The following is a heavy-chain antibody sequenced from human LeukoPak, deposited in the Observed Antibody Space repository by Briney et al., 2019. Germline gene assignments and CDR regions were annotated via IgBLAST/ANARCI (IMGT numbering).Heavy chain of an antibody. CDR1: GGSISSGGYY. CDR2: IYYSGSP. CDR3: AREARGPNVRPPKYYFDY. V-gene: IGHV4-31*03. Sequence: SETLSLTCTVSGGSISSGGYYWSWIRQHPGKGLEWIGYIYYSGSPYYNPSLKSRVTISVDTSKNQFSLKLSSVTAADTAVYYCAREARGPNVRPPKYYFDYWGQGTLVTVSS. J-gene: IGHJ4*02. D-gene: IGHD3-10*02.